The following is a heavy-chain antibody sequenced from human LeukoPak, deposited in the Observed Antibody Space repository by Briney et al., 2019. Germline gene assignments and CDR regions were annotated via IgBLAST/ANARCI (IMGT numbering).Heavy chain of an antibody. Sequence: SETLSLTCTVSGGAISSYYWSWIRQPPGKGLEWIGCIYYSGNTNCNPSLKSRVTISLDTSKIQLSLKLSSVTAADTAVYYCARGSGYPYYFDYWGQGALVTVSS. CDR1: GGAISSYY. J-gene: IGHJ4*02. V-gene: IGHV4-59*01. D-gene: IGHD3-22*01. CDR2: IYYSGNT. CDR3: ARGSGYPYYFDY.